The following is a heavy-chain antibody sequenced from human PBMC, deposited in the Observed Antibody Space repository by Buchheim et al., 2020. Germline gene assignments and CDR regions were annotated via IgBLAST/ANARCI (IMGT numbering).Heavy chain of an antibody. V-gene: IGHV3-23*01. CDR1: GFDFSIYT. CDR3: VKDFWRDRGLPGH. J-gene: IGHJ4*02. Sequence: DVQLLESGGGLVQPGGSLRLSCAASGFDFSIYTMSWVRRAPGKGLECVSGISGSGTGYSTVYSDSVKGRFTISRDNSKSKLYVQMNSLRAEDTAVYYCVKDFWRDRGLPGHWGQGT. D-gene: IGHD3-3*01. CDR2: ISGSGTGYST.